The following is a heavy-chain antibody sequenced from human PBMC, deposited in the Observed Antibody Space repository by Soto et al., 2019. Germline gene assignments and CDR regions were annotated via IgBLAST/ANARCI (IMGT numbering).Heavy chain of an antibody. J-gene: IGHJ6*02. D-gene: IGHD3-10*01. Sequence: PGESLKISCKGSGYSFTSYWIGWVRQMPGRGLEWMGIIYPGDSDTRYSPSFQGQVTISADKSISTAYLQWSSLRASDTAMYYCATPGFATGYYYYGMDVWGQGTTVT. CDR3: ATPGFATGYYYYGMDV. CDR2: IYPGDSDT. V-gene: IGHV5-51*01. CDR1: GYSFTSYW.